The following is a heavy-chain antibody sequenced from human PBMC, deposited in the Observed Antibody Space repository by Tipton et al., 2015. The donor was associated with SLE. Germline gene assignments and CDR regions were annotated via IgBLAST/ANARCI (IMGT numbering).Heavy chain of an antibody. Sequence: TLPLTCAVYGGSFSGYYWSWIRQPPGKGLEWIGYIYYSGSTNYNPSLKSRVTISVGTSKNQFSLKLSSVTAADTAVYYCASGKFGFDYWGQGTLVTASS. CDR3: ASGKFGFDY. J-gene: IGHJ4*02. V-gene: IGHV4-59*08. CDR2: IYYSGST. D-gene: IGHD3-10*01. CDR1: GGSFSGYY.